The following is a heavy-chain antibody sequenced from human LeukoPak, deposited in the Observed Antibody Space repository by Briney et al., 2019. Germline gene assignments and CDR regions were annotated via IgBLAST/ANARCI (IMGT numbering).Heavy chain of an antibody. V-gene: IGHV3-23*01. CDR2: ISGSGDDT. D-gene: IGHD6-19*01. CDR3: AKDRGSSGWNGLDY. Sequence: GGSLRLSCAASGFTFSSYAMSWVRQAPGKGLEWVSTISGSGDDTYYADSAKGRFTISRDNSKNTLYLQMISLRAEDTAVYYCAKDRGSSGWNGLDYWGQGTLVTVSS. CDR1: GFTFSSYA. J-gene: IGHJ4*02.